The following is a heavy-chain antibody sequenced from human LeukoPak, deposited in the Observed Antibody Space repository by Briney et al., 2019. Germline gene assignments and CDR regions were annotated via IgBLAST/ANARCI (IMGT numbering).Heavy chain of an antibody. D-gene: IGHD6-19*01. V-gene: IGHV3-64D*06. CDR1: GFTFSTYP. CDR2: MTGNGGYT. J-gene: IGHJ4*02. CDR3: VKDGLSVAVGGRLSY. Sequence: PGGSLRLSCSASGFTFSTYPMHWVRQAPGRGLEYVSAMTGNGGYTYYADSVKGRFTISRDNSINTLYLQMSSLRAEDTAVYFCVKDGLSVAVGGRLSYWGQGTLVTVSS.